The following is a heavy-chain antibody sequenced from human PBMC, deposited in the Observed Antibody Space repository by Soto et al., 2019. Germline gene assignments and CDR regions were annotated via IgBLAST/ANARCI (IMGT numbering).Heavy chain of an antibody. D-gene: IGHD1-26*01. J-gene: IGHJ6*02. CDR2: IYSGGST. CDR1: GFTVSSNY. V-gene: IGHV3-66*01. Sequence: GSLRLSCAASGFTVSSNYMSWVRQAPGKGLEWVSVIYSGGSTYYADSVKGRFTISRDNSKNTLYLQMNSLRAEDTAVYYCARDINPGPSGSQGKRYYYYGMDVWGQGTTVTVSS. CDR3: ARDINPGPSGSQGKRYYYYGMDV.